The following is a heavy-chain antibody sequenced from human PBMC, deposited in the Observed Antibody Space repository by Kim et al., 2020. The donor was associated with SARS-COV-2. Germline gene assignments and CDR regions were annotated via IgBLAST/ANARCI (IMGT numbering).Heavy chain of an antibody. CDR1: GGSFSGYY. D-gene: IGHD3-10*01. J-gene: IGHJ6*02. CDR2: INHSGST. V-gene: IGHV4-34*01. Sequence: SETLSLTCAVYGGSFSGYYWSWIRQPPGKGLEWIGEINHSGSTNYNPSLKSRVTISVDTSKNQFSLKLSSVTAADTAVYYCARGLIWFGELLSSGYYGMDVWGQGTTVTVSS. CDR3: ARGLIWFGELLSSGYYGMDV.